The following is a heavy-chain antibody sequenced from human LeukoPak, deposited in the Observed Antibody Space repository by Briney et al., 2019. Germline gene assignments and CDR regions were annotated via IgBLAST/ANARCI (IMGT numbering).Heavy chain of an antibody. CDR1: GGSISSYY. D-gene: IGHD3-16*02. J-gene: IGHJ4*01. CDR2: IYTSGST. CDR3: AISLRLGELSPGY. Sequence: SETLSLTCTVSGGSISSYYWSWIRQPAGKGLEWIGRIYTSGSTNYNPSLKSRVTISVDKSKNQFSLKLSSVTAADTAVYYCAISLRLGELSPGYWGQGTLVTVSS. V-gene: IGHV4-4*07.